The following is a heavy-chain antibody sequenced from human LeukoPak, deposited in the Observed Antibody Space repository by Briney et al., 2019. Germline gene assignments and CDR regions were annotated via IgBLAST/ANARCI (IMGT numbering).Heavy chain of an antibody. CDR3: ARGPKVPAPTYYFDY. Sequence: VGALKLPCSASGFTFSSYAMTWVRPASGEGLELVSALCGSGGSTFYADSVKGRFTISRDNSKNTLYLQMNSLRAEDTAVYYCARGPKVPAPTYYFDYWGQGTLVTVSS. CDR1: GFTFSSYA. J-gene: IGHJ4*02. D-gene: IGHD2-2*01. V-gene: IGHV3-23*01. CDR2: LCGSGGST.